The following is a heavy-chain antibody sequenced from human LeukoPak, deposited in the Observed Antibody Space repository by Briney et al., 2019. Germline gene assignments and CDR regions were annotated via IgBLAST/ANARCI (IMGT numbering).Heavy chain of an antibody. CDR1: GFTVSSNY. D-gene: IGHD7-27*01. CDR2: ISISSNYI. J-gene: IGHJ4*02. Sequence: GGSLRLSCAASGFTVSSNYMNWVRQAPGKGLEWVSSISISSNYIYYADSVKGRFTISRDNAKNSLYLQMNSLRAEDTAVYYCAALLGGPHPGYWGQGTLVTVSS. CDR3: AALLGGPHPGY. V-gene: IGHV3-21*01.